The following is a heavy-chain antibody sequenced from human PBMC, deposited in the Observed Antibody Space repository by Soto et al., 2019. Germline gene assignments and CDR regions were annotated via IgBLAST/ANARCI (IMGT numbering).Heavy chain of an antibody. CDR2: IYSGGIT. CDR1: EFTVSSNY. V-gene: IGHV3-53*01. J-gene: IGHJ3*02. D-gene: IGHD3-22*01. Sequence: PGGSLRLSCAASEFTVSSNYMSWVRQAPGKGLEWVSVIYSGGITNYADSVKGRFTISRDNSKNTLYLQMNSLRAEDTAVYYCARAIYDSSGYYYDAFDIWGQGTMVTVS. CDR3: ARAIYDSSGYYYDAFDI.